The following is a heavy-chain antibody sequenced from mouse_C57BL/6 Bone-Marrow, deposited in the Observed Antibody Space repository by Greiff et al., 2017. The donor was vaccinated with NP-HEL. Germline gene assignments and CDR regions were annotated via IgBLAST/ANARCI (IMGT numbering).Heavy chain of an antibody. CDR3: ARHSNYVLDDAMGY. J-gene: IGHJ4*01. CDR2: ISNGGGST. V-gene: IGHV5-12*01. CDR1: GFTFSDYY. D-gene: IGHD2-5*01. Sequence: EVQLVESGGGLVQPGGSLKLSCAASGFTFSDYYMYWVRQTPEKRLEWVAYISNGGGSTYYPDTVKGRFTISRDKANNTLYLQMSRLKSEDTAMYYCARHSNYVLDDAMGYWGQGTSVTVSS.